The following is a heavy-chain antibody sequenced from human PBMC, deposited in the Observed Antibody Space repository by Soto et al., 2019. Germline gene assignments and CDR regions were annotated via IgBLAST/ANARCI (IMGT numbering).Heavy chain of an antibody. CDR3: ARCSALGGWSPDFDY. Sequence: QVQLVQSGAEVKKPGASVKVSCKASGYTFTSYYMHWVRQAPGPGLEWMGIINPSGGSTSYAQKFQGRVTMPRDTSTSTVYMELSSLRSEDTAVYYCARCSALGGWSPDFDYWGQGTLVTVSS. V-gene: IGHV1-46*01. J-gene: IGHJ4*02. D-gene: IGHD6-19*01. CDR1: GYTFTSYY. CDR2: INPSGGST.